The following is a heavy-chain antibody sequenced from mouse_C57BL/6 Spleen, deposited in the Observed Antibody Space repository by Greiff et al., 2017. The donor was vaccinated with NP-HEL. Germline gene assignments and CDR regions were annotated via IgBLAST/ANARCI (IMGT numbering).Heavy chain of an antibody. Sequence: EVQLQQSGPVLVKPGASVKMSCKASGYTFTDYYMNWVKQSHGKSLEWIGVINPYNGGTSYNQKFKGKATLTVDKSSSTAYMELNSLTSEDSAVYYCARRVKGYEYYFDYWGQGTTLTVSS. CDR2: INPYNGGT. CDR1: GYTFTDYY. CDR3: ARRVKGYEYYFDY. J-gene: IGHJ2*01. D-gene: IGHD2-3*01. V-gene: IGHV1-19*01.